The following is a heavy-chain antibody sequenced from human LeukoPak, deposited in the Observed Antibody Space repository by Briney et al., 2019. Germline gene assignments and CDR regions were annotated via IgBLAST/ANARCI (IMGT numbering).Heavy chain of an antibody. CDR1: GYTFTSYG. V-gene: IGHV1-18*01. CDR2: ISAYNGNT. J-gene: IGHJ4*02. D-gene: IGHD3-22*01. CDR3: ARESRALYYYDSSGYFGVSDY. Sequence: ASVKVSCKASGYTFTSYGISWVRQAPGQGLEWMGWISAYNGNTNYAQKLQGRVTMTTDTSTSTAYMELRGLRSDDTAVYYCARESRALYYYDSSGYFGVSDYWGQGTLVTVSS.